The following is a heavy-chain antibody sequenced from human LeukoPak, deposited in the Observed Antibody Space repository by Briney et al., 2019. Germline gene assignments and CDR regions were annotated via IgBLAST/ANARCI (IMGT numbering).Heavy chain of an antibody. CDR2: ISSSSSTI. V-gene: IGHV3-48*02. Sequence: GGSLRLSCAASGFTFSSYSMNWVRRAPGKGLEWVSYISSSSSTIYYADSVKGRFTISRDNAKNSLYLQMNSLRDEDTAVYYCALEDSSGYYSWGQGTLVTVSS. CDR3: ALEDSSGYYS. D-gene: IGHD3-22*01. CDR1: GFTFSSYS. J-gene: IGHJ4*02.